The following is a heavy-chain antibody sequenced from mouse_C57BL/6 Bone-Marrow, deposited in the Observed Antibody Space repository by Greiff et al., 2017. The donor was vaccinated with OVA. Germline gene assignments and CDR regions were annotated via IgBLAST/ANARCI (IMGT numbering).Heavy chain of an antibody. CDR2: ISYDGSN. Sequence: EVKLEESGPGLVKPSQSLSLTCSVTGYSITSGYYWNWIRQFPGNKLEWMGYISYDGSNNYNPSLKNRISITRDTSKNQFFLKLNSVTTEDTATYYCARGYYPDDWGQGTTLTVSS. J-gene: IGHJ2*01. CDR1: GYSITSGYY. V-gene: IGHV3-6*01. CDR3: ARGYYPDD.